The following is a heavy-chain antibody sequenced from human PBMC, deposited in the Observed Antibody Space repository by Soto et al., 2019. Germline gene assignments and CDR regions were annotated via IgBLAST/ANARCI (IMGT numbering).Heavy chain of an antibody. CDR1: GGSISSSSYY. CDR2: IYYNGNT. CDR3: ARQTGVFGHYFDY. Sequence: QLRLQEAGPGLVKPSETLSRTCTVSGGSISSSSYYWGWIRQPPGKGPEWIGAIYYNGNTYYNPSLKSRVTMSVDTSKNQFSLKLSSATAADTAMYYCARQTGVFGHYFDYWGQGTLVTVSS. V-gene: IGHV4-39*01. D-gene: IGHD3-16*01. J-gene: IGHJ4*02.